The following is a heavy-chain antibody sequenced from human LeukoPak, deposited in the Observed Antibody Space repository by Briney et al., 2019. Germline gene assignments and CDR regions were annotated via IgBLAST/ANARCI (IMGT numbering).Heavy chain of an antibody. J-gene: IGHJ4*02. CDR1: GFTFSSFW. V-gene: IGHV3-74*01. Sequence: PGRSLRLSCAASGFTFSSFWMHWVRQAPGKGPVWVSRINGDGYSITYADSVKDRFTISRDNAKKTLYLQMNSLSADDTAVYYCAVSYYCRGAACYSGFDYWGQGTLVTVSS. D-gene: IGHD2-15*01. CDR3: AVSYYCRGAACYSGFDY. CDR2: INGDGYSI.